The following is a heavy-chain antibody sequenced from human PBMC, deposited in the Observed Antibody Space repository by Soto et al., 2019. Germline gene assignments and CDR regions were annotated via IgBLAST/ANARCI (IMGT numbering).Heavy chain of an antibody. CDR2: INPSGGST. CDR3: ARANSIAAAGTYGMDV. Sequence: ASVKVSCKASGYTFTSYYMHWVRQAPGQGLEWMGIINPSGGSTSYAQKFQGRVTMTRDTSTSTVYMELSSLRSEDTAVYYCARANSIAAAGTYGMDVWGQGTTVTVSS. J-gene: IGHJ6*02. V-gene: IGHV1-46*01. D-gene: IGHD6-13*01. CDR1: GYTFTSYY.